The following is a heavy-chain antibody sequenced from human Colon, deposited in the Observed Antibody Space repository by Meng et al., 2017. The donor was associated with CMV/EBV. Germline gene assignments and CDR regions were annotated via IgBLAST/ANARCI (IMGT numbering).Heavy chain of an antibody. CDR2: IFYSVST. D-gene: IGHD2-15*01. CDR3: ARDATSCSGGTCYFLGMDV. V-gene: IGHV4-61*01. J-gene: IGHJ6*02. CDR1: GASVSSGSYY. Sequence: SETLSLTCTVSGASVSSGSYYWSWVRQSPGMGLEWIGYIFYSVSTNYNPSLESRVTISGDTSKNQFSLNLMSVTAADTGVYYCARDATSCSGGTCYFLGMDVWGQGTTVTVSS.